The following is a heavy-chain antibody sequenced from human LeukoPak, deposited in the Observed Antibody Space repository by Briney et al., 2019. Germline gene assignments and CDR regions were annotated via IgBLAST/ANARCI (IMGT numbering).Heavy chain of an antibody. D-gene: IGHD6-13*01. CDR1: GGSISSSSYY. CDR3: ASEIAAAGL. Sequence: SETLSLTCTVSGGSISSSSYYWGWIRQPPGKGLEWIGSISYSGTTFYSPSLESRVTISADTSKNQFSLKLSSVTAADTAVYYCASEIAAAGLWGQGTLVTVSS. V-gene: IGHV4-39*01. J-gene: IGHJ4*02. CDR2: ISYSGTT.